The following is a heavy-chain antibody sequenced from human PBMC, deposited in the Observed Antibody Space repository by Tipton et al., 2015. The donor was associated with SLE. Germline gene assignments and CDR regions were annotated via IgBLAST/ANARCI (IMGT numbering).Heavy chain of an antibody. J-gene: IGHJ2*01. CDR2: IYYSGCT. CDR1: GGSISSYY. CDR3: AAQPVAGLWYFDL. Sequence: TLSLTCTVSGGSISSYYWSWIRQPPGKGLEWIGYIYYSGCTNYNPSLKSRVTISVDTSKNQFSLKLSSVTAADTAVYYCAAQPVAGLWYFDLWGRGTLVTVSS. V-gene: IGHV4-59*01. D-gene: IGHD1-14*01.